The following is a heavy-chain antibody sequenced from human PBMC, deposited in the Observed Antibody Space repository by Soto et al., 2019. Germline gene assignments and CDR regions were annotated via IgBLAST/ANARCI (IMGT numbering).Heavy chain of an antibody. CDR3: ARSEIVLMVYAPAWFDP. Sequence: PSETLSLTCTVSGGSISSSSYYWGWIRQPPGKGLEWIGSIYYSGSTYYNPSLKSRVTISVDTSKNQFSLKLSSVTAADTAVYYCARSEIVLMVYAPAWFDPWGQGTLVTVSS. V-gene: IGHV4-39*01. D-gene: IGHD2-8*01. J-gene: IGHJ5*02. CDR1: GGSISSSSYY. CDR2: IYYSGST.